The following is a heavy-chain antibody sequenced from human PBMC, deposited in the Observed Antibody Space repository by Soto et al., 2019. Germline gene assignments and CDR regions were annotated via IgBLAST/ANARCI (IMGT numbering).Heavy chain of an antibody. J-gene: IGHJ4*02. CDR1: GDSFSNYY. Sequence: PSETLSLTCTVSGDSFSNYYWSWIRLPPGKGLEWIGFINTSGRTNYNPSLKSRVTISVDTSKDQISLKLGSVTTADTALYYCARVYSGYDFFDSWGQGTLVTVSS. D-gene: IGHD5-12*01. CDR2: INTSGRT. V-gene: IGHV4-59*01. CDR3: ARVYSGYDFFDS.